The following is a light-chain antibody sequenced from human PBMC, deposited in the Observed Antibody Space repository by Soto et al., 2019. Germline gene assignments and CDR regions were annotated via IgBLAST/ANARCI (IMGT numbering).Light chain of an antibody. CDR1: QTINSN. J-gene: IGKJ1*01. CDR2: GAT. V-gene: IGKV3-15*01. CDR3: QQYNNWPLT. Sequence: EVVMTPSPATLSVSPGASATLSCRASQTINSNLAWYQQKPGQAPRLLIHGATTRATGIPGRFSGSGSGTEFTLTISSLQSEDFAVYYCQQYNNWPLTVGQGTKVDIK.